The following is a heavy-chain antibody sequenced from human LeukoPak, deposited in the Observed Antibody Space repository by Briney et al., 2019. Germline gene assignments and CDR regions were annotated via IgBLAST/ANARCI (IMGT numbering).Heavy chain of an antibody. CDR2: ISYDGSSE. D-gene: IGHD3-3*01. CDR3: ARDLGFLEWFLSTDN. CDR1: GFTFKNYA. Sequence: PGGSLRLSCAASGFTFKNYAMHWVRQAPGKGLDWVAVISYDGSSEYYGDSVKGRFTISRDNSKNTVYLQMSSVRAEETAVYYCARDLGFLEWFLSTDNWGQGTLVTVSS. V-gene: IGHV3-30*04. J-gene: IGHJ4*02.